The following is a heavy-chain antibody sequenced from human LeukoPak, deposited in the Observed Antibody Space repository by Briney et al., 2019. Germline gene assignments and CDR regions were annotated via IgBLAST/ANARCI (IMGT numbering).Heavy chain of an antibody. J-gene: IGHJ4*02. CDR3: AKDATASPYFHWFDN. Sequence: GGSLRLSCAASGFTFSSYAMNWVRQAPGKGLEWVAGISSGDRTFHAESVKGRFTISRDKSKDTPYLKMNSLRAEDTAVYYCAKDATASPYFHWFDNWGQGTQVIVSS. CDR2: ISSGDRT. V-gene: IGHV3-23*01. D-gene: IGHD3-9*01. CDR1: GFTFSSYA.